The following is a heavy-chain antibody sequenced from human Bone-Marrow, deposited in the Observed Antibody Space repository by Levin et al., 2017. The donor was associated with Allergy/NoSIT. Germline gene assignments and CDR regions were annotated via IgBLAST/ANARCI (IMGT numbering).Heavy chain of an antibody. D-gene: IGHD1-14*01. Sequence: SETLSLTCTVSGGSIRSYYWSWIRQPAGKGLEWIGRIFPSGTTSYNPSLKSRVTMSVDTSKNHFSLNLNSVTAADTAVTYCARLGIYRFFDYWGQGTLVTVSS. V-gene: IGHV4-4*07. CDR2: IFPSGTT. CDR1: GGSIRSYY. CDR3: ARLGIYRFFDY. J-gene: IGHJ4*02.